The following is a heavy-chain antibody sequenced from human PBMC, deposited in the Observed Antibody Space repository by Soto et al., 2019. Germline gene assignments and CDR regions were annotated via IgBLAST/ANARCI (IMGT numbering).Heavy chain of an antibody. CDR2: IYPGDSDI. D-gene: IGHD2-15*01. CDR3: ARHVSLLSDY. Sequence: GDSLXISCKASGYSFTNYWIGWVRQMPGKGLEWMGIIYPGDSDIRYSPSFQGQVTISVDKSINTAYLQWSSLKASDTAMYYCARHVSLLSDYWGQGTQVTVSS. CDR1: GYSFTNYW. V-gene: IGHV5-51*01. J-gene: IGHJ4*02.